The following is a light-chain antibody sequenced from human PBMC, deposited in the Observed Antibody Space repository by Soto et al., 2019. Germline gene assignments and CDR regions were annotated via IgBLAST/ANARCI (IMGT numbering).Light chain of an antibody. CDR1: QSVSDY. CDR3: HQRSDWPIT. V-gene: IGKV3-11*01. CDR2: DVS. J-gene: IGKJ2*01. Sequence: EIVLTQSPATLSLSPGERATLFCRASQSVSDYLAWYQQKPGQAPRLVIHDVSRRAPDIPARFSGRGSGTDFTLTISSLEPEDFAVYYCHQRSDWPITFGQGTKLQ.